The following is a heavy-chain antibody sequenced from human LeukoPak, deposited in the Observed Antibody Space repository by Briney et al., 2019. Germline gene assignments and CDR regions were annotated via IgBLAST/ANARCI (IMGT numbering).Heavy chain of an antibody. Sequence: GGSLRLSCAAAGFTFSSYAMHRVRQAPGKGLEWVAVISYDGSNKYYADSVKGRFTISRDNSKNTLYLQMNSLRAEDTAVYYCARSDYYGSGSLFFDYWGQGTLVTVSS. D-gene: IGHD3-10*01. CDR1: GFTFSSYA. J-gene: IGHJ4*02. CDR2: ISYDGSNK. V-gene: IGHV3-30-3*01. CDR3: ARSDYYGSGSLFFDY.